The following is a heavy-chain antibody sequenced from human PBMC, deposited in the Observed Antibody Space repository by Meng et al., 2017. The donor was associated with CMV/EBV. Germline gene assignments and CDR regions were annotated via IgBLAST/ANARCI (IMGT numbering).Heavy chain of an antibody. CDR2: IYSEGTT. CDR1: GFTVSNNY. D-gene: IGHD1-7*01. Sequence: QLVGVGGGLNRLWGSLRLSCAASGFTVSNNYMRWFRQAPGKGLEWVSLIYSEGTTDYADSVKGRFTISRDNSKNTLYLQMNSLRAEDTAVYYCARDGNYHGVWGQGTLVTVSS. V-gene: IGHV3-53*01. CDR3: ARDGNYHGV. J-gene: IGHJ4*02.